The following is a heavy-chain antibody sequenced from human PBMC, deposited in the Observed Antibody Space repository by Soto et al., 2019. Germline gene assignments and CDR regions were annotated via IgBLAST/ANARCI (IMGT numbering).Heavy chain of an antibody. V-gene: IGHV4-39*01. CDR2: ISYSGST. J-gene: IGHJ4*02. CDR3: ASREAVAGGYNLDS. CDR1: GGSISSRIHY. D-gene: IGHD6-19*01. Sequence: QLQLQESGPGLVKPSETLSLTCTVSGGSISSRIHYWGWIRQPPGKGLEWIGHISYSGSTDYNPSLKSRVTISVDTSKNQFSLKLSSVTAADTAVFYCASREAVAGGYNLDSWGQGTLVTVSS.